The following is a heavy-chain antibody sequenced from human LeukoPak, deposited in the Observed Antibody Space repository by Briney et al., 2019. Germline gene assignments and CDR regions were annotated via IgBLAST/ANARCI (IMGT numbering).Heavy chain of an antibody. D-gene: IGHD3-22*01. CDR2: INHSGST. J-gene: IGHJ4*02. V-gene: IGHV4-34*01. Sequence: PGGSLRLSCAASGFTFSSYWMSWVRQPPGKGLEWIGEINHSGSTNYNPSLKSRVTISVDTSKNQFSLKLSSVTAADTAVYYCASQPASSGYDQFDYWGQGTLVTVSS. CDR1: GFTFSSYW. CDR3: ASQPASSGYDQFDY.